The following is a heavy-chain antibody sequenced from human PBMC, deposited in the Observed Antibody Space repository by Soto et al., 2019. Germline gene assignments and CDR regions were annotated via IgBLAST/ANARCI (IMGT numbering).Heavy chain of an antibody. CDR1: GYTFTGYY. J-gene: IGHJ5*02. Sequence: ASVKVSCKASGYTFTGYYMHWVRQAPGQGLEWMGWINSNSGGTNYAQKFQGRVTMTRDTSISTDYMELSRLRSDDTAVYYCARAYIGQWLVYNWFDPWGQGTLVTVSS. V-gene: IGHV1-2*02. CDR3: ARAYIGQWLVYNWFDP. D-gene: IGHD6-19*01. CDR2: INSNSGGT.